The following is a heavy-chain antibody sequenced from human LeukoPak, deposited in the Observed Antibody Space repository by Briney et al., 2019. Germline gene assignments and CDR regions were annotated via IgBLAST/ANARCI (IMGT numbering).Heavy chain of an antibody. J-gene: IGHJ4*02. CDR1: GFSLTTRGVG. Sequence: SGPTLVKPTQTLTLTCTFSGFSLTTRGVGVGWIRQPPGKALGWLALIYWDDDERYSPSLQSRLTIAKATSKNQVVLTMTNMDPVDTATYFCAHRPNFQYYFDSWGQGTLVTVSS. CDR3: AHRPNFQYYFDS. CDR2: IYWDDDE. D-gene: IGHD4/OR15-4a*01. V-gene: IGHV2-5*02.